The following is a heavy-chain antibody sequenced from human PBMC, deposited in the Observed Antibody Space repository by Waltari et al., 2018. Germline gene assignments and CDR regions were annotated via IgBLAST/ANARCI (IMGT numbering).Heavy chain of an antibody. D-gene: IGHD3-22*01. V-gene: IGHV4-4*07. J-gene: IGHJ5*02. Sequence: QVQLQESGPGLVQPSETLSLTCTVSGGCISSYYWSWIRQPAGKGLEWIGRIYTSWTTRYTPSLKSRVTMSVDTSKNQSSLKLSSVTAADTAVYYCARETGAGSSYRGWFDPWGQGTLVTVSS. CDR1: GGCISSYY. CDR2: IYTSWTT. CDR3: ARETGAGSSYRGWFDP.